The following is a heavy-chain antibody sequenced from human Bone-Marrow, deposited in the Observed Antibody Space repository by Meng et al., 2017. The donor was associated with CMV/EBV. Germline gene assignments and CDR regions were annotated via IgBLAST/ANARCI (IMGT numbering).Heavy chain of an antibody. CDR3: SRGGIVVVLADLFDSSLDP. CDR2: ISRSGSAL. V-gene: IGHV3-11*01. CDR1: GFTFSDYY. J-gene: IGHJ5*02. Sequence: GESLKISCAASGFTFSDYYMSWIRQAPGKGLEWVSYISRSGSALYYADSVKGRFTISRDNAKDSLYLQMNSLRAEDTAVYYCSRGGIVVVLADLFDSSLDPWGQGPLVTFYS. D-gene: IGHD2-15*01.